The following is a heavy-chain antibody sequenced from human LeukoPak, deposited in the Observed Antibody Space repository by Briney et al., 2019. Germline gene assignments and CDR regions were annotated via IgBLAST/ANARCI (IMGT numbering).Heavy chain of an antibody. CDR1: GGTFSSYA. J-gene: IGHJ4*02. D-gene: IGHD2-21*02. CDR3: GRDVRGMTAAYFDS. CDR2: IIPIFGTA. V-gene: IGHV1-69*13. Sequence: ASVKVSCKASGGTFSSYAISWVRQAPGQGLEWMGGIIPIFGTANYAQKFQGRVTITADESTSTAYMELSSLRSEDTAVYYCGRDVRGMTAAYFDSWGQGTLVTVSS.